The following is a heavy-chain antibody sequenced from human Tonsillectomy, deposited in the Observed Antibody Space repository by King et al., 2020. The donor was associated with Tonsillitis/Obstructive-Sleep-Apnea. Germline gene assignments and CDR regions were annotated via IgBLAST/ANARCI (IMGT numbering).Heavy chain of an antibody. Sequence: QLQESGPGLVKPSQTLSLTCTVSGGSISSGGYYWSWIRQHPGQGLEWIGYIYYSGSTYYNPSLKSRVTISVDTSKNQFSLKLSSVTAADTAVYYCARAEVVVVAATLFDYWGQGTLVTVSS. J-gene: IGHJ4*02. V-gene: IGHV4-31*03. CDR3: ARAEVVVVAATLFDY. D-gene: IGHD2-15*01. CDR2: IYYSGST. CDR1: GGSISSGGYY.